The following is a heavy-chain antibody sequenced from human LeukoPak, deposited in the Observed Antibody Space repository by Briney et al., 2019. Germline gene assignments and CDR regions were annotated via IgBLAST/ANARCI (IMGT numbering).Heavy chain of an antibody. CDR2: INPNSGGT. D-gene: IGHD1-1*01. J-gene: IGHJ6*02. CDR1: GYTFTGYY. V-gene: IGHV1-2*02. CDR3: ARDQILERTSGTPQDLGMDV. Sequence: ASVKVSCKASGYTFTGYYMHWVRRAPGQGLEWMGWINPNSGGTNYAQKFQGRVTMTRDTSISTAYMELSRLRSDDTAVYYCARDQILERTSGTPQDLGMDVWGQGTTVTVSS.